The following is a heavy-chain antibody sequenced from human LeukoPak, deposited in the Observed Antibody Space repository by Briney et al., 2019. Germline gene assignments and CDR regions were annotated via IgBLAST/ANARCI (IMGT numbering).Heavy chain of an antibody. CDR3: ARDWPFGDYPFDY. CDR1: GFTFSSYA. D-gene: IGHD4-17*01. Sequence: GGSLRLSCAASGFTFSSYAMRWVRQAPGKGLEWVSAISGGGVSTFYADSVRGRFTISRDNSKNTLYLQMNSLTAADTAVYYCARDWPFGDYPFDYWGQGTLVTVSS. CDR2: ISGGGVST. V-gene: IGHV3-23*01. J-gene: IGHJ4*02.